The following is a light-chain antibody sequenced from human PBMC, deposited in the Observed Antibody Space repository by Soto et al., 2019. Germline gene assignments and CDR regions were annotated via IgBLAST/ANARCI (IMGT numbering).Light chain of an antibody. CDR3: TSYTSANTWV. CDR1: SSDVGGYNY. Sequence: QSALTQPRSVSGSPGQSVTISCTGTSSDVGGYNYVSWYQQHPGKAPKLMIYEVSNRPAGISNRFSGSKSGNTASLTISGLQAEDEADYYCTSYTSANTWVFGGGTKLTVL. J-gene: IGLJ3*02. CDR2: EVS. V-gene: IGLV2-14*01.